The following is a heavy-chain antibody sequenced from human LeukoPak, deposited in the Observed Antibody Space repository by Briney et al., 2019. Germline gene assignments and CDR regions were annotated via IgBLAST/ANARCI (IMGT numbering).Heavy chain of an antibody. J-gene: IGHJ5*02. Sequence: ASVKVSCKASGYTFTGYYMHWVRQAPGQGLEWMGWINPNSGGTNYAQKFQGRVTMTRDTSISTAYMELSRLRSDDTAVYYCARKITGTTSNWFDPWGQGTLVTVSS. D-gene: IGHD1-7*01. CDR3: ARKITGTTSNWFDP. CDR1: GYTFTGYY. CDR2: INPNSGGT. V-gene: IGHV1-2*02.